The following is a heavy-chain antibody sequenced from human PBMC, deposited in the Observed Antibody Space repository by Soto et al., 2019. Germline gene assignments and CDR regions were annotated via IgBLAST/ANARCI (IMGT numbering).Heavy chain of an antibody. V-gene: IGHV3-7*01. D-gene: IGHD4-17*01. CDR1: GFTFSSLW. CDR3: ARAGGVNTVDY. J-gene: IGHJ4*02. Sequence: EVLLVESGGDLVQPGGSLRLSCAASGFTFSSLWMSWVRQAPGKGLEWVANIDQHGSAKYYVDSVKGRFTISRDNTKNSLYRQMNSLRVEDTAVYYCARAGGVNTVDYWGQGTLVTVSS. CDR2: IDQHGSAK.